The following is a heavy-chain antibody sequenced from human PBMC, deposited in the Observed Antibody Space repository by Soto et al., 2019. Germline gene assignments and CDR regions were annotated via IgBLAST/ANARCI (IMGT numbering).Heavy chain of an antibody. J-gene: IGHJ6*03. CDR1: GFTFSSYW. D-gene: IGHD3-9*01. CDR3: ARGLLRYFDWLNYYYYMDV. CDR2: IKQDGSEK. V-gene: IGHV3-7*01. Sequence: EVQLVESGGGLVQPGGSLRLSCAASGFTFSSYWMSWVRQAPGKGLEWVANIKQDGSEKYYVDSVKGRFTISRDNAKNSLYLQMNSLRAEHTAVYYCARGLLRYFDWLNYYYYMDVWGKGTTVTVSS.